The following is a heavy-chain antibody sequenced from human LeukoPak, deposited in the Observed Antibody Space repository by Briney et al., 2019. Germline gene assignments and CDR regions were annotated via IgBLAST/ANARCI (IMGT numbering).Heavy chain of an antibody. J-gene: IGHJ4*02. Sequence: GSLRLSCEASGFTFSSYWMSWVRQPPGKGLEWIGEIYHSGSTNYNPSLKSRVTISVDKSKNQFSLKLSSVTAADTAVYYCARGVGATLYFDYWGQGTLVTVSS. CDR2: IYHSGST. D-gene: IGHD1-26*01. CDR1: GFTFSSYW. CDR3: ARGVGATLYFDY. V-gene: IGHV4-4*02.